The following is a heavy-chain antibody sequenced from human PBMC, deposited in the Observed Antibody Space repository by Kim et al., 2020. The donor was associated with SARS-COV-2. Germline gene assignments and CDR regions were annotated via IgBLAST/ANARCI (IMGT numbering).Heavy chain of an antibody. CDR3: ARVGGNTQVGYNWFEP. V-gene: IGHV4-34*01. CDR1: GGSLSGSY. CDR2: SNHLGGT. Sequence: SETLSLTCAVHGGSLSGSYWSCIRQPPGKGLEWIGESNHLGGTNYNPSLKSRVTISVDTSKNQFSLRLSSVTAADTAVYYCARVGGNTQVGYNWFEPWGTGSLVTVYS. D-gene: IGHD1-26*01. J-gene: IGHJ5*02.